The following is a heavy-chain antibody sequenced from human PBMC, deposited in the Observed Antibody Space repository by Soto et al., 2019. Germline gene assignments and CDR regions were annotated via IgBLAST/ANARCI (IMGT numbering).Heavy chain of an antibody. Sequence: PSETLSLTCAVSGGSIGSSNWWSWVRQPPGKGLEWIGEIYHSGSTNYNPSLKSRVTISVDKSKNQFSLKLSSVTAADTAVYYCARVNLGQIAADGTYQYYGMDVWGQGTTVTVSS. D-gene: IGHD6-13*01. J-gene: IGHJ6*02. V-gene: IGHV4-4*02. CDR1: GGSIGSSNW. CDR2: IYHSGST. CDR3: ARVNLGQIAADGTYQYYGMDV.